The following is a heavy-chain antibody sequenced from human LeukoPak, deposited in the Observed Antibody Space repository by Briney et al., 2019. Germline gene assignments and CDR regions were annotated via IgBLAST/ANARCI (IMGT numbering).Heavy chain of an antibody. CDR2: IIPIFGTA. V-gene: IGHV1-69*01. CDR1: GGTFSSYA. CDR3: ARVYSGGMDV. Sequence: SVKVSCKASGGTFSSYAISWVRQAPGQGLEWMGGIIPIFGTANYAQKFQGRVTITADESTSTAYMELSNLRSEDTAVYYCARVYSGGMDVWGKGTTVTVSS. J-gene: IGHJ6*04. D-gene: IGHD3-10*02.